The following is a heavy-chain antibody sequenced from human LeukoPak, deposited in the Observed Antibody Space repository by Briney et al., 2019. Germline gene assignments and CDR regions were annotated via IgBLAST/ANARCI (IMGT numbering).Heavy chain of an antibody. CDR2: INPNSGGT. J-gene: IGHJ6*02. V-gene: IGHV1-2*06. Sequence: ASVKVSCKASGYTFTGYYMHWVRQAPGQGLEWMGRINPNSGGTNYAQKFQGRVTMTRDTSISTAYMELSRLRSDDTAVYYCASGILTGYPPVYYYYGMDVWGQGTTVTVSS. D-gene: IGHD3-9*01. CDR1: GYTFTGYY. CDR3: ASGILTGYPPVYYYYGMDV.